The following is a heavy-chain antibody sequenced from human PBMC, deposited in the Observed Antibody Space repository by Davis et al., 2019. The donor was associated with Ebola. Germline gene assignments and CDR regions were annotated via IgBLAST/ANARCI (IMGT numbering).Heavy chain of an antibody. CDR1: GYTFTSYY. Sequence: ASVKVSCKASGYTFTSYYMHWVRQAPGPGLEWMGIINPSGGSTSYAQKFQGRVTLTRDTSTSTVYMELSSLRSEDTAVYYCARATEDSSSWLYYYYYGMDVWGQGTTVTVSS. CDR2: INPSGGST. CDR3: ARATEDSSSWLYYYYYGMDV. V-gene: IGHV1-46*01. J-gene: IGHJ6*02. D-gene: IGHD6-13*01.